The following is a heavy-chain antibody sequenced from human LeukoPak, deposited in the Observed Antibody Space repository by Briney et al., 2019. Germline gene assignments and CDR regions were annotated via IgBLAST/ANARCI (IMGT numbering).Heavy chain of an antibody. J-gene: IGHJ5*02. CDR3: SRDKFYVWFDP. CDR2: IRGSGSS. CDR1: GFTFADYT. D-gene: IGHD3-16*01. V-gene: IGHV3-49*03. Sequence: SLRLSCTTSGFTFADYTMHWFRQAPGKGLEAVGFIRGSGSSQYAASVRGRFTISSDDSKSIAYLQMNSLKTEDTAVYYCSRDKFYVWFDPWGQGTLVTVSS.